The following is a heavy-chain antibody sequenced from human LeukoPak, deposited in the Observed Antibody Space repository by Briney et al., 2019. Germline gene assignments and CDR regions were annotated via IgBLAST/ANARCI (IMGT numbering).Heavy chain of an antibody. CDR3: ARVVDSGAFDI. D-gene: IGHD1-26*01. CDR2: IYTSGST. Sequence: PSETLSLTCTVSAGSISSYYWSWLRRPAGKGLEWIGRIYTSGSTNYNPSLKSRVTMSVDTSKNQFSLKLSSVTAADTAVYYCARVVDSGAFDIWGQGTMVTVSS. V-gene: IGHV4-4*07. J-gene: IGHJ3*02. CDR1: AGSISSYY.